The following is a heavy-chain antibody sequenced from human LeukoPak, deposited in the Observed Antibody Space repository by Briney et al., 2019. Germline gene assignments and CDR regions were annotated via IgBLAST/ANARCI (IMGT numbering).Heavy chain of an antibody. D-gene: IGHD4-17*01. CDR1: GGSISSSNW. V-gene: IGHV4-4*02. J-gene: IGHJ3*02. CDR2: IYHSGST. Sequence: PSGTLSLTCAVFGGSISSSNWWSWVRQPPGKGLEWIGEIYHSGSTNYNPSLKSRVTISVDKSKNQFSLKLSSVTAADTAVYYCARDLGNDCGDGDAFDIWGQGTMVTVSS. CDR3: ARDLGNDCGDGDAFDI.